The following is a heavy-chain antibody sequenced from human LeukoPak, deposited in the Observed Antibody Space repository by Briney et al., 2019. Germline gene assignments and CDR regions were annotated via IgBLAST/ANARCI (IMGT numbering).Heavy chain of an antibody. CDR1: GFTFSSYA. CDR3: ANPIAVAGYNY. D-gene: IGHD6-19*01. J-gene: IGHJ4*02. V-gene: IGHV3-23*01. CDR2: ISGSGGST. Sequence: GGSLRLSCAASGFTFSSYAMSWVRQAPGRGLEWVSAISGSGGSTYYADSVEGRFTISRDNSKNTLYLQMNSLRAEDTAVYYCANPIAVAGYNYWGQGTLVTVSS.